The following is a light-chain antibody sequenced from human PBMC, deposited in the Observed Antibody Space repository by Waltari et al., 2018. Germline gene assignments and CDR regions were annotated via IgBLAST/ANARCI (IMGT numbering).Light chain of an antibody. J-gene: IGKJ2*01. CDR3: QQYDNLPVT. Sequence: DIQMTQSPSSLSPSVGDRVTITCQASQAISNYLNWYQQKPGQAPKLLIYDASNLETGVTARVSGSGSGTYFNVTIRSLKPEDIATYYCQQYDNLPVTFGQGTKLEIK. CDR2: DAS. CDR1: QAISNY. V-gene: IGKV1-33*01.